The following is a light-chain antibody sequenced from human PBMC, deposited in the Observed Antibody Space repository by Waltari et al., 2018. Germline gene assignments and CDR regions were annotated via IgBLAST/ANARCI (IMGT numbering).Light chain of an antibody. Sequence: DIQMTQSPSSLSASVGDRVTITCRASQNISNFVNWYQQKPRKAPRLLIYAASTLQGGVPPRFSGSGSATDCTLTISSLQPEDFATYYCQQSLSALSITFGHGTRLEIK. CDR3: QQSLSALSIT. J-gene: IGKJ5*01. CDR1: QNISNF. V-gene: IGKV1-39*01. CDR2: AAS.